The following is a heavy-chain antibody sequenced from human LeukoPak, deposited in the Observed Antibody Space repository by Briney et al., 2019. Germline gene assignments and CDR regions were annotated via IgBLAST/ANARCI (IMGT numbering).Heavy chain of an antibody. D-gene: IGHD2-21*01. V-gene: IGHV4-59*08. CDR2: ISYSGST. CDR3: ARLSCAGVSCFDY. J-gene: IGHJ4*02. Sequence: SETLSLTCSVSRGSISTHYWSWIRQPPGQGLEWIGYISYSGSTTYNPSLKSRVTISVDTAKSQFSLKLSPMTAADTAVYYCARLSCAGVSCFDYWGQGALVTVSS. CDR1: RGSISTHY.